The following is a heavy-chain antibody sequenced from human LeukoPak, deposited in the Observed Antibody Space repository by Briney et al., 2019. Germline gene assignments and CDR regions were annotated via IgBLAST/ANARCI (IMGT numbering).Heavy chain of an antibody. D-gene: IGHD2-2*02. Sequence: PSETVSLTCSVYGGSFSGYYWSWLRQPPGKGLVWIGEINHSGSTNYNTSLKSRVTISVDTSKNQFSLKLSSVTAAVKAVYYCARGVLQLLYVMDDAFDIWGQGRMVTVSS. CDR3: ARGVLQLLYVMDDAFDI. CDR2: INHSGST. V-gene: IGHV4-34*01. J-gene: IGHJ3*02. CDR1: GGSFSGYY.